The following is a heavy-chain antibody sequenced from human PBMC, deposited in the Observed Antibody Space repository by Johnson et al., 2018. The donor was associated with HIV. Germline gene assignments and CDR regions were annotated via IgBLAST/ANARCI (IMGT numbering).Heavy chain of an antibody. CDR2: ISYDGSNK. Sequence: QVQLVESGGGVVQPGRSLRLSCAASGFTFSSYAMHWVRQAPGKGLEWVAVISYDGSNKYYADSVKGRFTISRDNSKNTLYLQMNSLRAEDRAVYYCARETRDGPAFDIWGQGTMVTVSS. V-gene: IGHV3-30-3*01. D-gene: IGHD5-24*01. J-gene: IGHJ3*02. CDR1: GFTFSSYA. CDR3: ARETRDGPAFDI.